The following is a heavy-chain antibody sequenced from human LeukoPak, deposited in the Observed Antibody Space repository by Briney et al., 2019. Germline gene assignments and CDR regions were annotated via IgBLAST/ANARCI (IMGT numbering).Heavy chain of an antibody. J-gene: IGHJ4*02. D-gene: IGHD6-13*01. CDR3: ARHLGPVAAAFDY. CDR2: IYPGDSDT. Sequence: GESLQISCKGSGYSFTSYWIGWLRQMPGKGLEGMGIIYPGDSDTRYSPSFQGQVTISADKSISTAYLQWSSLKASDTAMYYCARHLGPVAAAFDYWGQGTLVTVSS. CDR1: GYSFTSYW. V-gene: IGHV5-51*01.